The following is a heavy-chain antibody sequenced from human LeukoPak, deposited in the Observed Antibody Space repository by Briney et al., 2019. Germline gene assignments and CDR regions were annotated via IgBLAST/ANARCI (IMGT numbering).Heavy chain of an antibody. Sequence: ASVKVSCKASGFTFTISAMQWVRQARGQRLEWIGWIVVGSGNTNYAQKFQERVTITRDMSTSTAYMELSSLRSEDTAVYYCAASLEYSSSWYLDYWGQGTLVTVSS. J-gene: IGHJ4*02. CDR3: AASLEYSSSWYLDY. CDR1: GFTFTISA. V-gene: IGHV1-58*02. D-gene: IGHD6-13*01. CDR2: IVVGSGNT.